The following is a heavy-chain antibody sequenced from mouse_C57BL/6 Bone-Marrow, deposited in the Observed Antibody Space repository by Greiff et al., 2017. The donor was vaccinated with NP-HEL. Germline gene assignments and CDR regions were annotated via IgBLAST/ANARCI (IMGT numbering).Heavy chain of an antibody. CDR2: ISSGGDYI. CDR1: GFTFSSYA. D-gene: IGHD1-1*01. V-gene: IGHV5-9-1*02. CDR3: TREGGFITTDWYFDV. Sequence: DVHPVESGEGLVKPGGSLKLSCAASGFTFSSYAMSWVRQTPEKRLEWVAYISSGGDYIYYADTVKGRFTISRDNARNTLYLQMSSLKSEDTAMYYCTREGGFITTDWYFDVWGTGTTVTVSS. J-gene: IGHJ1*03.